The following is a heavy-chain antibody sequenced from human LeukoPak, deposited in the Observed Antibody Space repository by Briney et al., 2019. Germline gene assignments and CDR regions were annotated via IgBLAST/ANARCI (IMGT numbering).Heavy chain of an antibody. CDR1: GFTFSGYG. CDR3: ARELYQLLPDY. J-gene: IGHJ4*02. D-gene: IGHD2-2*01. Sequence: GGSLRLSCAASGFTFSGYGLNWVRQAPGKGLEWVSYIGPGSTTIYYADSVKGRFTISRDNAGNSLNLQMNSLRDEDTAVYYCARELYQLLPDYWDQGTLVTVSS. V-gene: IGHV3-48*02. CDR2: IGPGSTTI.